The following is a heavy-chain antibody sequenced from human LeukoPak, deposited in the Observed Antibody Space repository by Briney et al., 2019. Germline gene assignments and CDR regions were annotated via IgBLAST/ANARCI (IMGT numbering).Heavy chain of an antibody. J-gene: IGHJ1*01. Sequence: SETLSLTCTVSGGSISSYYWSWIRQPPGKGLEWIGSGSTYYNPSLKSRVTISVDTSKNQFSLKLSSVTAADTAVYFCASPRGDDSGGYHTWYFHHWGQGILVTVSS. D-gene: IGHD3-22*01. CDR3: ASPRGDDSGGYHTWYFHH. CDR1: GGSISSYY. CDR2: GST. V-gene: IGHV4-4*09.